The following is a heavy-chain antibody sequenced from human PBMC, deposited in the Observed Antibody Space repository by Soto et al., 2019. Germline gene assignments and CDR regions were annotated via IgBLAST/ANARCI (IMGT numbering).Heavy chain of an antibody. Sequence: PGGSLSLSCAASGFTFSSYGIHWVRQAPGKGLEWVAVISYDGSNKYYADSVKGRFTISRDNSKNTLYLQMNSLRAEDTAVYYCAKRGLGDSFFPIYFDYWGQGTLVTVYS. CDR3: AKRGLGDSFFPIYFDY. D-gene: IGHD2-21*02. CDR1: GFTFSSYG. V-gene: IGHV3-30*18. J-gene: IGHJ4*02. CDR2: ISYDGSNK.